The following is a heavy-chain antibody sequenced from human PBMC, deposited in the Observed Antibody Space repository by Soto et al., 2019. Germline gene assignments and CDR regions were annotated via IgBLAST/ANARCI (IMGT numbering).Heavy chain of an antibody. CDR3: ARDRGIVVVISSLDAFDI. Sequence: SVKVSCKASGYTFTSYAMHWVRQAPGQRLEWMGWINAGNGNTKYSQKFQGRVTITRDTSASTAYMELSSLRSEDTAVYYCARDRGIVVVISSLDAFDIWGQGTMVTVSS. CDR2: INAGNGNT. CDR1: GYTFTSYA. V-gene: IGHV1-3*01. D-gene: IGHD3-22*01. J-gene: IGHJ3*02.